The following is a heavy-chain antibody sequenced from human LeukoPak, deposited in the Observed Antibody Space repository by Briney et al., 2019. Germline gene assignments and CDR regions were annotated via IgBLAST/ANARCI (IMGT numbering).Heavy chain of an antibody. V-gene: IGHV3-23*01. CDR1: GFTFSSYA. Sequence: PGGSLRLSCAASGFTFSSYAMSWVRQAPGKGLEWVSAISGSGGSTYYADSVKGRFTISRDNSKNTLYLQMDSLRAEDTAVYYCIVVVPAARVFDYWGQGTLVTVSS. CDR2: ISGSGGST. CDR3: IVVVPAARVFDY. D-gene: IGHD2-2*01. J-gene: IGHJ4*02.